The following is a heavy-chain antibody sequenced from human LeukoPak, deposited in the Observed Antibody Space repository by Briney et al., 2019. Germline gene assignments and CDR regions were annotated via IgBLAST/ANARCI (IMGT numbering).Heavy chain of an antibody. V-gene: IGHV3-30*09. CDR1: GFTFSSYA. J-gene: IGHJ4*02. CDR3: ASRTPDSSKGDY. Sequence: GGSLRLSCAASGFTFSSYAMYWVRQAPGKGLEWVSLISKDGFNQDHADSMKGRFAISRDNSRDTLYLQMSSLRPEDTAVYYCASRTPDSSKGDYWGQGTLVTVSS. D-gene: IGHD3-22*01. CDR2: ISKDGFNQ.